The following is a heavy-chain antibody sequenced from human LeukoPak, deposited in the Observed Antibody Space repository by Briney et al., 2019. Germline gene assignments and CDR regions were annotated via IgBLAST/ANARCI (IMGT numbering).Heavy chain of an antibody. V-gene: IGHV3-23*01. CDR1: GFTFSSYA. D-gene: IGHD5-12*01. CDR2: ISGSGGST. J-gene: IGHJ5*02. CDR3: AKGRVVATITNWFDP. Sequence: GGSLRLSCAASGFTFSSYAMSWVRQALGKGLEWVSAISGSGGSTYYADSVKGRFTISRDNSKNTLYLQMNSLRAEDTAVYYCAKGRVVATITNWFDPWGQGTLVTVSS.